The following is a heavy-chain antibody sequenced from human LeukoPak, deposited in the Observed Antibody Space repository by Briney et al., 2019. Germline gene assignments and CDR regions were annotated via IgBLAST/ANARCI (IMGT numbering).Heavy chain of an antibody. J-gene: IGHJ6*02. CDR3: ANYIQRPPGMDV. CDR2: TGGADDVI. Sequence: LAGGSLRLSCAVSGLIFSDNRMIWVRQAPEKRLEWVAVTGGADDVILYADSVKGRFTISTDNSKNTVYLQMNSLRAEDTALYFCANYIQRPPGMDVWGQGTMVSVSS. V-gene: IGHV3-23*01. CDR1: GLIFSDNR. D-gene: IGHD2-15*01.